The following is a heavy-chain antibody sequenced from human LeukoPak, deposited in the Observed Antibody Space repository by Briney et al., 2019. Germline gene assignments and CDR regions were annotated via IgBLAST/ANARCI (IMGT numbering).Heavy chain of an antibody. V-gene: IGHV1-18*01. Sequence: ASVKVSCKASGGTFTSYGISWVRQAPGQGLEWMGWISAYNGNTNYAEKLQGRVTMTRDTSTSTVYMELRSLRSDDTAVYYCARDITMIVVVSSGMDVWGQGTTVTVSS. D-gene: IGHD3-22*01. CDR1: GGTFTSYG. CDR3: ARDITMIVVVSSGMDV. J-gene: IGHJ6*02. CDR2: ISAYNGNT.